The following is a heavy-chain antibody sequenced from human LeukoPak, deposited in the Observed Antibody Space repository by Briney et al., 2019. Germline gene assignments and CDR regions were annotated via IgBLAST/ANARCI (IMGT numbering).Heavy chain of an antibody. V-gene: IGHV4-34*01. Sequence: SETLSLTCAVYGGSFSGYYWSWIRQPPGKGLEWIGEINHSGSTNYNPSLKSRVTISVDTSKNQFSLKLSSVTAADTAVYYCARVFYDFWSGYYYYYYMDVWGKGTTVTVSS. CDR2: INHSGST. CDR1: GGSFSGYY. J-gene: IGHJ6*03. D-gene: IGHD3-3*01. CDR3: ARVFYDFWSGYYYYYYMDV.